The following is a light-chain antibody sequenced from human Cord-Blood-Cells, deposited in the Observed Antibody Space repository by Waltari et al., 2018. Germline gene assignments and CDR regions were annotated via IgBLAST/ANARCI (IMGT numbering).Light chain of an antibody. V-gene: IGKV3-15*01. CDR3: QQYNNWPPLT. J-gene: IGKJ4*01. CDR1: QGVSSN. Sequence: EIVMTQSQSTLSASPGDRATLSCRASQGVSSNLAWYQQKPGQAPRLLIYGASTRATGIPARFSGSGSGTEFTLTISSLQSEDFAVYYCQQYNNWPPLTFGGGTKVEIK. CDR2: GAS.